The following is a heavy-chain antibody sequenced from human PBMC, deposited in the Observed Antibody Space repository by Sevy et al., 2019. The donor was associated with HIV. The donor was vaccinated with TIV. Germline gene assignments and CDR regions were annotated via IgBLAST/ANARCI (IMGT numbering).Heavy chain of an antibody. V-gene: IGHV1-2*02. CDR2: IYPNGGDT. Sequence: VSVKVSCKTSGYTFAAYYIHWVRQAPGQEPEWLGWIYPNGGDTTFAQKFQGRVTVTMSTSINTVYMELNRLRSDDTAVYYCARGKREEWLLYLDNWGQGTLVTVSS. CDR1: GYTFAAYY. CDR3: ARGKREEWLLYLDN. D-gene: IGHD3-3*01. J-gene: IGHJ4*02.